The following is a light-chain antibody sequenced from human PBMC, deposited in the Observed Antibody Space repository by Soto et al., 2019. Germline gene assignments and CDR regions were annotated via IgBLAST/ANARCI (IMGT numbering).Light chain of an antibody. CDR2: GAS. J-gene: IGKJ3*01. V-gene: IGKV3D-15*01. Sequence: EIVMTQSPATLSVSPGKRATLSCRASQSVNSNLAWYQQKPGQAPRLLIYGASTRATGIPARFSGSGSGTEFTLTISSLQSEDFAVYYCQQYGNAPFTFGPGTKLDIK. CDR1: QSVNSN. CDR3: QQYGNAPFT.